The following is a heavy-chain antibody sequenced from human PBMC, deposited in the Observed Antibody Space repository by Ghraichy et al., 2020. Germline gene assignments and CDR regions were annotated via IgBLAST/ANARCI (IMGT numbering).Heavy chain of an antibody. V-gene: IGHV3-23*01. Sequence: GGSLRLSCAASGFTFSSYSMSWVRQAPGKGLEWVSAINGSGGSTYYADSVKGRLTISRDNSKNTLYLQMNSLRAEDTAVYYCARRIDYYGSEPFDIWGQGTMVTVSS. CDR1: GFTFSSYS. J-gene: IGHJ3*02. D-gene: IGHD3-10*01. CDR3: ARRIDYYGSEPFDI. CDR2: INGSGGST.